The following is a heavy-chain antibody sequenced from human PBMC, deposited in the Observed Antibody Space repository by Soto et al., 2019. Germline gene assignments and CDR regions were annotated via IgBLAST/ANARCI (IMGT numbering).Heavy chain of an antibody. CDR3: ARDLVGLTHFDY. CDR1: GDSISTYY. Sequence: SETLSLTCTVSGDSISTYYWNWDRQPLGKGLEWIGYIYYLGRTNYNPSLRSRVTMSLDTSKNQISLNLNSVTAADTAVYYCARDLVGLTHFDYWGQGILVTVSS. V-gene: IGHV4-59*01. D-gene: IGHD2-8*02. J-gene: IGHJ4*02. CDR2: IYYLGRT.